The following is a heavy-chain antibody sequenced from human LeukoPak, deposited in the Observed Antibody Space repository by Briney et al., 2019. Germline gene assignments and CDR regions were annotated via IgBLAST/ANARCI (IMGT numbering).Heavy chain of an antibody. J-gene: IGHJ4*02. CDR2: ISGSGDNT. CDR3: AKGSYYDSSGSFYFDY. D-gene: IGHD3-22*01. Sequence: GGSLRLSCAASGFTFSSYAMSWVRQAPGKGLEWVSGISGSGDNTYYADSVKDRFTISRDNSKNTLYVQVNSLGTEDTAAYYCAKGSYYDSSGSFYFDYWGQGTLVTVSS. V-gene: IGHV3-23*01. CDR1: GFTFSSYA.